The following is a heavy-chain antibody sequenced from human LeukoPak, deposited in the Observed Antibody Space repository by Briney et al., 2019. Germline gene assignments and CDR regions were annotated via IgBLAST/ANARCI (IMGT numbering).Heavy chain of an antibody. Sequence: GASVKVSCKASGYTFTSYGISWVRQAPGQGLEWMGWISAYNGNTNYAQKLQGRVTMTTDTPTSTAYMELRSLRSDDTAVYYCARGQDSTTPSYWFDPWGQGTLVTVSS. CDR2: ISAYNGNT. CDR3: ARGQDSTTPSYWFDP. CDR1: GYTFTSYG. D-gene: IGHD2-2*01. J-gene: IGHJ5*02. V-gene: IGHV1-18*01.